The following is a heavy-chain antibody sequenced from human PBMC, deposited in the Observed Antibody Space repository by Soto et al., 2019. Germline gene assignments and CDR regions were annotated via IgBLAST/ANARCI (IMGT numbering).Heavy chain of an antibody. J-gene: IGHJ4*02. CDR3: ARGSQYYYDGSGPLDC. CDR1: GFTFSSYW. CDR2: ISYDGSNN. Sequence: GGSLRLSCAASGFTFSSYWMSWVRQAPGKGLEWVALISYDGSNNYYADSVKGRFTISRDNSKNTLYLQMTSLRAGDTAVYFCARGSQYYYDGSGPLDCWGQGTLVTVSS. V-gene: IGHV3-30-3*01. D-gene: IGHD3-22*01.